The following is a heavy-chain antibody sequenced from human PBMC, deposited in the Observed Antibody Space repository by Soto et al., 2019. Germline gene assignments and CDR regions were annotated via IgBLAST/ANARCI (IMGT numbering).Heavy chain of an antibody. CDR1: GFTVSSNY. V-gene: IGHV3-53*01. J-gene: IGHJ4*02. D-gene: IGHD1-26*01. CDR2: IYSGGST. CDR3: ARVVGATMPYFDY. Sequence: PGGSLRLSCAASGFTVSSNYMSWVRQAPGKGLEWVSVIYSGGSTYYADSVKGRFTISRDNSKNTLYLQMNSLRAEDTAVYYCARVVGATMPYFDYWGQGTLVTVSS.